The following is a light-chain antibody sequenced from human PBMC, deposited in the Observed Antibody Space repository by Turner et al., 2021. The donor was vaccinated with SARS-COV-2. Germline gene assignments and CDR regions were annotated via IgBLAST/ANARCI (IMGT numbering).Light chain of an antibody. J-gene: IGLJ2*01. V-gene: IGLV2-14*03. CDR2: DVT. Sequence: QSALTQPASVSGSPGQSIIISCTGTSSDVGGYNYVHWYQQHPGKAPKVLIYDVTNRPSGVSNRFSGSKSGNTASLTISGLQAEDEADYYCSTYSSSGNEVFGGGTKLTVL. CDR3: STYSSSGNEV. CDR1: SSDVGGYNY.